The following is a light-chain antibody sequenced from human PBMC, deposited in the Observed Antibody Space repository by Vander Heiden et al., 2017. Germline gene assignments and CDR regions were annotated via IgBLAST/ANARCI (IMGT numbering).Light chain of an antibody. CDR1: RSNIGGGYD. V-gene: IGLV1-40*01. CDR2: GNS. Sequence: QSVLTQPPSVSGAPGQRVTIYCTGRRSNIGGGYDVHWHQERPGTAHKLIIYGNSNRPSGVPDRFSGSKSGTSASLAINGLQAEDEADYYCQSYDSSLSAVFGGGTKLTVL. J-gene: IGLJ2*01. CDR3: QSYDSSLSAV.